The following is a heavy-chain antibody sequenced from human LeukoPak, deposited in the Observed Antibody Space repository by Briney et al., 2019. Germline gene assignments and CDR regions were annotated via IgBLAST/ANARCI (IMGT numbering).Heavy chain of an antibody. Sequence: SETLSLTCTVSGGSISSYYWSWIRQPPGKGLEWIGYIYYSGSTNYNPSLKSRATISVDTSKNQFSLKLSSVTAADTAVYYCAREGTTTVAPFDYWGQGTLVTVSS. CDR3: AREGTTTVAPFDY. CDR2: IYYSGST. CDR1: GGSISSYY. J-gene: IGHJ4*02. D-gene: IGHD4-23*01. V-gene: IGHV4-59*12.